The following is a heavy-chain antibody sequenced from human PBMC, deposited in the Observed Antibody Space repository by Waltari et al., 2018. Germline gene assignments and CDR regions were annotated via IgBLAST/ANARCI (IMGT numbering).Heavy chain of an antibody. CDR2: MYQSGSS. CDR1: GYSMRSGYY. Sequence: QVQLQESGPGLAKSSETLSLTCDVSGYSMRSGYYWGWIRQPPRKGLEWIASMYQSGSSYYNPSLRSRVTRSVDTSRNQFSLEMTSVTATDTATYYCVAAKEYYYDGSGDDAFETWGQGTLVTVSS. CDR3: VAAKEYYYDGSGDDAFET. D-gene: IGHD3-22*01. J-gene: IGHJ3*02. V-gene: IGHV4-38-2*01.